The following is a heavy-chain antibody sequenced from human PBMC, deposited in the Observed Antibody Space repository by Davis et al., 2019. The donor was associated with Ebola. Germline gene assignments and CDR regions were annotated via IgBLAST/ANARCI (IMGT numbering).Heavy chain of an antibody. CDR1: GGSISSSSYY. CDR2: IYYSGST. V-gene: IGHV4-39*07. D-gene: IGHD3-22*01. Sequence: SETLSLTCTVSGGSISSSSYYWGWIRQPPGKGLEWIGSIYYSGSTNYNPSLKSRVTISVDTSKNQFSLKLNSVTAADTAVYYCASLDYDSSGLSGLDYWGQGTLVTVSS. J-gene: IGHJ4*02. CDR3: ASLDYDSSGLSGLDY.